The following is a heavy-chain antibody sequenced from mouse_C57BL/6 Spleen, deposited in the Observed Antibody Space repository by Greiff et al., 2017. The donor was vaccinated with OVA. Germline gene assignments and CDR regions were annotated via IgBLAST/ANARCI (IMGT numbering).Heavy chain of an antibody. CDR3: ARSNWDEGYYFDY. CDR1: GYAFSSSW. J-gene: IGHJ2*01. Sequence: QVQLKESGPELVKPGASVKISCKASGYAFSSSWMNWVKQRPGKGLEWIGRIYPGDGDTNYNGKFKGKATLTADKSSSTAYMQLSSLTSEDSAVYFCARSNWDEGYYFDYWGQGTTLTVSS. D-gene: IGHD4-1*01. V-gene: IGHV1-82*01. CDR2: IYPGDGDT.